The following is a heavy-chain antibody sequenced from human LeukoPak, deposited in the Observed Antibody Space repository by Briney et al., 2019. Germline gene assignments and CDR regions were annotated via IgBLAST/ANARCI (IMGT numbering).Heavy chain of an antibody. V-gene: IGHV3-21*01. CDR1: GFTFSSYS. CDR2: ISSSSSYI. CDR3: ARSAEGYYDSSGDFDY. J-gene: IGHJ4*02. Sequence: GGSLRLSCAASGFTFSSYSMNWVRQAPGKGLEWVSSISSSSSYIYYADSVKGRFTISRDNAKNSLYLQMNSLRAEDTAVYYCARSAEGYYDSSGDFDYWGQGTLVTVSS. D-gene: IGHD3-22*01.